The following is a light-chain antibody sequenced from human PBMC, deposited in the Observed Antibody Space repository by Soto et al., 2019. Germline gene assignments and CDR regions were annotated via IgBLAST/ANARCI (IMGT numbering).Light chain of an antibody. CDR1: QSLSRW. V-gene: IGKV1-5*01. J-gene: IGKJ1*01. CDR2: DVS. CDR3: QQYNSYSWT. Sequence: DIQMTQSPSTLSASVGDRVTITCRASQSLSRWLAWYQQNPGQAPNLLIYDVSSLESGVPARFSGSGNGTESTLTIGSLQPDDFATYYCQQYNSYSWTFGKGTKVDIK.